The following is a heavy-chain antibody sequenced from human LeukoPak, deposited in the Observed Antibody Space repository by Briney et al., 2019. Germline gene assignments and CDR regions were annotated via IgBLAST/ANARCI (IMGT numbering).Heavy chain of an antibody. CDR2: INPNSGGT. Sequence: ASVKVPCKASGYTFTGYYMHWVRQAPGQGLEWMGWINPNSGGTNYAQKFQGRVTMTRDTSISTAYMELSRLRSDDTAVYYCARDLDSGSYTFDPWGQGALVTVSS. V-gene: IGHV1-2*02. J-gene: IGHJ5*02. CDR3: ARDLDSGSYTFDP. CDR1: GYTFTGYY. D-gene: IGHD1-26*01.